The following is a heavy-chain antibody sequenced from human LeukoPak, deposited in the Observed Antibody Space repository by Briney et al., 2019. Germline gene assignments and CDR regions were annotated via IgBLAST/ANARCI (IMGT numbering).Heavy chain of an antibody. Sequence: HPGGSLRLSCAASGFTFSSYAMSWVRQAPGKGLEWVAVISYDGSNKYYADSVKGRFTISRDNSKNTLYLQMNSLRAEDTAVYYCATTMVRGVTEYYFDYWGQGTLVTVSS. CDR3: ATTMVRGVTEYYFDY. V-gene: IGHV3-30*03. CDR2: ISYDGSNK. J-gene: IGHJ4*02. D-gene: IGHD3-10*01. CDR1: GFTFSSYA.